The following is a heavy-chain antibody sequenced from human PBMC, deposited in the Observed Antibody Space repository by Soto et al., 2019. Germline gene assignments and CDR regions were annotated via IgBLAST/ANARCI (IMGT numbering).Heavy chain of an antibody. Sequence: EVQLLESGGDLVQPGGSLRLSCAASGFTFSDYAMSWIRQAPGKGLAWVSSITGSGRTIYYADSVKGRFTISRDNSKNTLVLQMNSLRAEDTAVYYCARGGLRYFDWWGQGTMVTVSS. CDR3: ARGGLRYFDW. CDR2: ITGSGRTI. D-gene: IGHD3-9*01. J-gene: IGHJ3*01. CDR1: GFTFSDYA. V-gene: IGHV3-23*01.